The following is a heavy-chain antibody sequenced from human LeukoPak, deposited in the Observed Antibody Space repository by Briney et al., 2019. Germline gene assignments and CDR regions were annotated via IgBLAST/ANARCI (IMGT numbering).Heavy chain of an antibody. V-gene: IGHV3-48*03. CDR2: ISRGGRTV. Sequence: GGFLRLSCAAFGFTFSNYEMHWVRQAAGKGLDWVAYISRGGRTVDYADSVQGRFTISRDSAKNALYLQMNSLRAEDTAVYYCAELGITMIGGVWGKETTVTISS. J-gene: IGHJ6*04. CDR3: AELGITMIGGV. D-gene: IGHD3-10*02. CDR1: GFTFSNYE.